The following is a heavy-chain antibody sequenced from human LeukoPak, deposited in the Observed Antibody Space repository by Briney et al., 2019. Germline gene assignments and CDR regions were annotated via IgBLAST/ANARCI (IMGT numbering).Heavy chain of an antibody. J-gene: IGHJ5*02. D-gene: IGHD1-26*01. Sequence: PGGSLRLSCAASGFTFSYNGMSWVRQAPGKGLEWVSDISGSGGSTYYADSVKGRFTISRDNSKNTLFLQMNSLRAEDTAVYYCAKKYSTGLDPWGQGTLVTVSS. V-gene: IGHV3-23*01. CDR2: ISGSGGST. CDR3: AKKYSTGLDP. CDR1: GFTFSYNG.